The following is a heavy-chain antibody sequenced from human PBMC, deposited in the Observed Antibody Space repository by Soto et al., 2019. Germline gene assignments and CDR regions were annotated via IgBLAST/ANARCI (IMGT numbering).Heavy chain of an antibody. CDR3: ARFYMVRGVMSAFDI. CDR1: GGSISSGGYY. CDR2: IYYLGST. D-gene: IGHD3-10*01. V-gene: IGHV4-31*03. Sequence: QVQLQESGPGLVKPSQTLSLACTVSGGSISSGGYYWSGIRQHPGKGLEWIGYIYYLGSTYYNPCLKSRVTISVDTSKKQYSLKLSSVTAADTAVYYCARFYMVRGVMSAFDIWGQGTMVNVSS. J-gene: IGHJ3*02.